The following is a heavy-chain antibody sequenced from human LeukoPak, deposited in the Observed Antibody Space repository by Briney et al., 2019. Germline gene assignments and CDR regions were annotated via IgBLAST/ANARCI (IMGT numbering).Heavy chain of an antibody. CDR1: GFTFGDYA. D-gene: IGHD4-23*01. Sequence: GGSLRLSCTASGFTFGDYAMSWFRQAPGKGLEWVGFIRSKAYGGTTEYAASVKGRFTISRDDSKSTAYLQMNSLKTEDTAVYYCTRSSVVPAFDYWGQGTLVTVSS. CDR2: IRSKAYGGTT. V-gene: IGHV3-49*03. J-gene: IGHJ4*02. CDR3: TRSSVVPAFDY.